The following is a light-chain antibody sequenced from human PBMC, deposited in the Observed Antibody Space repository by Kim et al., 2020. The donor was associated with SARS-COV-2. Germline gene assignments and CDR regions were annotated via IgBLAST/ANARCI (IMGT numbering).Light chain of an antibody. CDR1: SGSIASNY. CDR3: QSYDSNINWV. J-gene: IGLJ3*02. CDR2: EDN. V-gene: IGLV6-57*04. Sequence: NFMLTQPHSVSESPGKTVTISCTRSSGSIASNYVQWYQQRPGSAPTTVIYEDNQRPSGVPDRFSGSIDSSSNSASLTISGLTTEDEADYYCQSYDSNINWVFGGGTQLTVL.